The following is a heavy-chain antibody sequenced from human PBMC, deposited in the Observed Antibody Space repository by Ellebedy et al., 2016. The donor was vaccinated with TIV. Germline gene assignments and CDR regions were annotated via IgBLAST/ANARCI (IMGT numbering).Heavy chain of an antibody. CDR1: GFTFSRYA. CDR2: ISGSGLST. CDR3: AKFASGPPYDAFNI. J-gene: IGHJ3*02. Sequence: PGGSLRLSCAASGFTFSRYALSWVRQAPGKGLEWVSAISGSGLSTYYADSVKGRFTISRDSSRNTLYMQMNSLRAEDTAIDYCAKFASGPPYDAFNIWGQGTMVSVSS. D-gene: IGHD3-3*01. V-gene: IGHV3-23*01.